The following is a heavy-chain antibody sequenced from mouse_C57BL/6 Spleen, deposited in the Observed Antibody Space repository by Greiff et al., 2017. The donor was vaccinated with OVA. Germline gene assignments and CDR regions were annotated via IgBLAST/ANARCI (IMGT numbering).Heavy chain of an antibody. J-gene: IGHJ3*01. D-gene: IGHD1-2*01. Sequence: VKLQESGPELVKPGASVKISCKASGYAFSSSWMNWVKQRPGKGLEWIGRIYPGDGDTNYNGKFKGKATLTADKSSSTAYMQLSSLTSEDSAVYFCARGYGAWFAYWGQGTLVTVSA. CDR3: ARGYGAWFAY. CDR2: IYPGDGDT. CDR1: GYAFSSSW. V-gene: IGHV1-82*01.